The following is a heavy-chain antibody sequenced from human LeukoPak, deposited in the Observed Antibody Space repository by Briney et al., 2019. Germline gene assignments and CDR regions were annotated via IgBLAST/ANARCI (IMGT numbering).Heavy chain of an antibody. CDR1: GYSISNGYY. J-gene: IGHJ4*02. D-gene: IGHD2-2*02. V-gene: IGHV4-38-2*01. CDR3: ARHQSAIALFDY. CDR2: IYHTGST. Sequence: SETLSLTCAVSGYSISNGYYWGWIRQPPRKGREWIGSIYHTGSTYYNPSLKSRVTISVDTSTKQFSLKLSSVTAADTAVYYCARHQSAIALFDYWGQGTLVTVSS.